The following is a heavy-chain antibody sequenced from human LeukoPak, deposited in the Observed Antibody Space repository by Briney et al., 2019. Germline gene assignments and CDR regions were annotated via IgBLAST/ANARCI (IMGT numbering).Heavy chain of an antibody. CDR2: IHSSGST. J-gene: IGHJ4*02. Sequence: SETLSLTCTVSGGSVTSGSYYWSWIRQPPGKGLEWIGYIHSSGSTKYNPSLKSRVTISVDTSKDQFSLKLSSVTAADTAVYYCARGSQNDCGDFWGQGTLVTVSS. CDR3: ARGSQNDCGDF. D-gene: IGHD2-21*02. V-gene: IGHV4-61*01. CDR1: GGSVTSGSYY.